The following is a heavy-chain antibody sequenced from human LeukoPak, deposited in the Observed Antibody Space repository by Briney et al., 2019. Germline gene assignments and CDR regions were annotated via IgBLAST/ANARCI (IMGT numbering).Heavy chain of an antibody. CDR3: AKDQTHLAYCGGDCYYNWFDP. V-gene: IGHV3-23*01. CDR1: GFTFSSYA. Sequence: AGGSLRLSCAASGFTFSSYAMSWVRQAPGKGLEWVSAISGSGGSTYYADSVKGRFTISRDNSKNTLYLQMNSLRAEDTAVYYCAKDQTHLAYCGGDCYYNWFDPWGQGTLVTVSS. CDR2: ISGSGGST. J-gene: IGHJ5*02. D-gene: IGHD2-21*01.